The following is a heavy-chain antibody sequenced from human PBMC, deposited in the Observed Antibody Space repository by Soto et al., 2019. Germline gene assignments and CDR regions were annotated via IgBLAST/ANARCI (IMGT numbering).Heavy chain of an antibody. V-gene: IGHV1-18*04. CDR2: ISAYNGNT. J-gene: IGHJ4*02. Sequence: ASMKVSCNASGYTFTSNGISCLRQAPGHRLKWMGWISAYNGNTNYAHKLQGRVTLTRNTSISTAYMELSSLTSADTAVYDCERGYRIAAAGVPLFYVLDSGGKGTLLTAS. CDR1: GYTFTSNG. CDR3: ERGYRIAAAGVPLFYVLDS. D-gene: IGHD2-2*01.